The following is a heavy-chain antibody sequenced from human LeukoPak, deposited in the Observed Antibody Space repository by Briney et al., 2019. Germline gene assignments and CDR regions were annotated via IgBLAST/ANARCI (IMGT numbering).Heavy chain of an antibody. D-gene: IGHD3-3*01. CDR2: IPYSRRT. V-gene: IGHV4-59*01. CDR3: ARVWMRRTFEY. J-gene: IGHJ4*02. Sequence: SETLSLTCTVSGGSISSFHWSWVRQSPGKGLEWIGYIPYSRRTKYNPSLKSRVTISVDTSTNQFSLKVSSVTAADTAVYYCARVWMRRTFEYGGQGPRV. CDR1: GGSISSFH.